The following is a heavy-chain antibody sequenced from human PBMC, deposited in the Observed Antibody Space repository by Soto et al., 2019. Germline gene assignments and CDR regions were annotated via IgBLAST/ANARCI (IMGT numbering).Heavy chain of an antibody. D-gene: IGHD2-15*01. Sequence: QVQLVESGGGVVQPGRSLRLSCAASGFTFSSYVMHWVRQAPGKGLEWVAVISYDGNNKYYADSVKGRFTISRDNSKNRMDLQMKRLRAEDTAVYYCARAGWGGGGCYTLVGLRYGMDVWGKGTTVTVSS. V-gene: IGHV3-30-3*01. J-gene: IGHJ6*04. CDR2: ISYDGNNK. CDR3: ARAGWGGGGCYTLVGLRYGMDV. CDR1: GFTFSSYV.